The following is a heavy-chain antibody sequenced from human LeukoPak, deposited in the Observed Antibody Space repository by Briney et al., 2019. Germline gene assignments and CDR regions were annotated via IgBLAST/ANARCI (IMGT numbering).Heavy chain of an antibody. CDR3: ALSDAGSYNY. CDR1: GGSISSYY. V-gene: IGHV4-59*08. CDR2: IYYSGST. D-gene: IGHD3-10*01. J-gene: IGHJ4*02. Sequence: SETLPLTCTVSGGSISSYYWSWIRQPPGKGLEWIGYIYYSGSTNYNPSLKSRVTISVDTSKNQFSLKLSSVTAADTAVYYCALSDAGSYNYWGQGTLVTVSS.